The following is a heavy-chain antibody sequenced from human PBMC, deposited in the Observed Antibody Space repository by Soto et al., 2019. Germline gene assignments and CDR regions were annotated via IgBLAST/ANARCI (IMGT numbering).Heavy chain of an antibody. CDR1: VFTFSIYG. Sequence: GGSLPLTCAASVFTFSIYGMHWVRQAPGNGLEWVAVIWYDGSNKYYADSVKGRFTISRDNSKNTLYLQMKSLRAEDTAVYYCAREDGDYGPYYYYGMDVWGQGTTVTVSS. CDR2: IWYDGSNK. J-gene: IGHJ6*01. V-gene: IGHV3-33*01. D-gene: IGHD4-17*01. CDR3: AREDGDYGPYYYYGMDV.